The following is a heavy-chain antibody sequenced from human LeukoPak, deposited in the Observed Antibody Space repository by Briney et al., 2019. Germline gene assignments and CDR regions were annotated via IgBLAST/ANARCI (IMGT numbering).Heavy chain of an antibody. CDR3: ARAPMGFVGGGHYDY. CDR1: GGSISSSNYY. V-gene: IGHV4-39*07. Sequence: PSETLSLTCTVSGGSISSSNYYWGWIRQPPGKGLEWIGNIYYTGSTYYNPSLKSRVTISVDTSKNQFSLKLSSVTAADTAVYYCARAPMGFVGGGHYDYWGQGTLVTVSS. D-gene: IGHD2-15*01. CDR2: IYYTGST. J-gene: IGHJ4*02.